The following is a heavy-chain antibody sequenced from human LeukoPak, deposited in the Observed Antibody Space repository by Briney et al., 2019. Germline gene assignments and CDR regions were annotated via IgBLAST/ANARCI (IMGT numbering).Heavy chain of an antibody. V-gene: IGHV3-9*01. J-gene: IGHJ6*02. CDR2: ISWSSTSI. D-gene: IGHD3-10*01. Sequence: GGSLRPSCAASGFTFDDYAMHWVRQAPGKGLEWVSGISWSSTSIDYADSVKGRFTISRDNAKDSLYLLMNSLRAEDTALYYCAKDYGSGLNSVYYYGMDVWGQGTTVTVSS. CDR3: AKDYGSGLNSVYYYGMDV. CDR1: GFTFDDYA.